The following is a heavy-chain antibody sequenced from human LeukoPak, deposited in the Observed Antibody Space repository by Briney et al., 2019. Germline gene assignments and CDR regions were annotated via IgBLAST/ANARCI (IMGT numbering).Heavy chain of an antibody. J-gene: IGHJ4*02. CDR3: ARSHHSSGYYSFFDY. Sequence: PSQTLSLTCTVSGGSISSGGYYWSWNRQHPGKGLEWIGYIYYSGSTYYNPSLKSRVTISVDTPKNQFSLKLSSVTAADTAVYYCARSHHSSGYYSFFDYWGQGTLVTVSS. CDR2: IYYSGST. D-gene: IGHD3-22*01. CDR1: GGSISSGGYY. V-gene: IGHV4-31*03.